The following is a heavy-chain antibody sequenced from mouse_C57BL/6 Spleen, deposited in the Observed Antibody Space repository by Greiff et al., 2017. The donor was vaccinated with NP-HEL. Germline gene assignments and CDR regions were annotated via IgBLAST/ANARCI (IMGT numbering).Heavy chain of an antibody. CDR3: ERQGARAWFAY. D-gene: IGHD3-3*01. J-gene: IGHJ3*01. CDR2: ISSGGSYT. Sequence: EVMLVESGGDLVKPGGSLKLSCAASGFTFSSYGMSWVRQTPDKRLEWVATISSGGSYTYYPDSVKGRFTISRDNAKNTLYLQMSSLKSEDTAMYYCERQGARAWFAYWGQGTLVTVSA. V-gene: IGHV5-6*02. CDR1: GFTFSSYG.